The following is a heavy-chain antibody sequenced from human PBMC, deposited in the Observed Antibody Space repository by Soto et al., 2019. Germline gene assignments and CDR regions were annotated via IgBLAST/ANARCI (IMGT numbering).Heavy chain of an antibody. J-gene: IGHJ3*02. CDR1: GFTFSSYS. CDR3: ARPPGIAAAGTAFDI. V-gene: IGHV3-21*01. D-gene: IGHD6-13*01. Sequence: GGSLRLSCAASGFTFSSYSMNWVRQAPGKGLEWVSSISSSSYIYYADSVKGRFTISRDNAKNSLYLQMNSLRAEDTAVYDCARPPGIAAAGTAFDIWGQGTMVTVSS. CDR2: ISSSSYI.